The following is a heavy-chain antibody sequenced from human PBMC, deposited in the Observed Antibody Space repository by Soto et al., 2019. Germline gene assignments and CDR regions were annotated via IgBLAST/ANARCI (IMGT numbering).Heavy chain of an antibody. V-gene: IGHV3-30*18. Sequence: ESGGGVVQPGRSLRLSCAASGFTFSSYGMHWVRQAPGKGLEWVAVISYDGSNKYYADSVKGRFTISRDNSKNTLYLQMNSLRAEDTAVYYCAKAIVVVTLYGMDVWGQGTTVTVSS. J-gene: IGHJ6*02. CDR3: AKAIVVVTLYGMDV. CDR2: ISYDGSNK. D-gene: IGHD3-22*01. CDR1: GFTFSSYG.